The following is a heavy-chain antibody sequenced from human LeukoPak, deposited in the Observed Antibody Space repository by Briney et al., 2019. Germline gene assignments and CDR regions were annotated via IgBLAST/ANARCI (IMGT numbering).Heavy chain of an antibody. D-gene: IGHD5-18*01. J-gene: IGHJ4*02. CDR3: ARVRGQMTAMAGGFDY. CDR1: GFTFSSYG. CDR2: ISYDGSNK. V-gene: IGHV3-30*19. Sequence: GGSLRLSCAASGFTFSSYGMHWVRQAPGKGLEWVAVISYDGSNKYYADSVKGRFTISRDNSKNTLYLQMNCLRAEDTAVYYCARVRGQMTAMAGGFDYWGQGTLVTVSS.